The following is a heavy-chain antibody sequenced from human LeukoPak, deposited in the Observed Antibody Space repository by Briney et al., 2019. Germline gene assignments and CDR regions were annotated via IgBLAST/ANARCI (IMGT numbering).Heavy chain of an antibody. V-gene: IGHV4-38-2*02. CDR1: GYSISSGYY. CDR2: IYHSGST. J-gene: IGHJ3*02. Sequence: RPSETLSLTCTVSGYSISSGYYWGWIRQPPGKGLEWIGSIYHSGSTYYNPSLKSRVTISVDTSKNQFSLKLSSVTAADTAVYYCARKQPDYYDSIFAFDIRGQGTMVTVSS. CDR3: ARKQPDYYDSIFAFDI. D-gene: IGHD3-22*01.